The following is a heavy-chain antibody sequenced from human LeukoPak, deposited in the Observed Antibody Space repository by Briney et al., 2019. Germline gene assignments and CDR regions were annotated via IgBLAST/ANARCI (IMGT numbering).Heavy chain of an antibody. CDR3: ARPDLPGYCSSTSCDYYYMDV. V-gene: IGHV3-21*04. J-gene: IGHJ6*03. D-gene: IGHD2-2*01. Sequence: GGSLRLSCAASGFTFSTYSMSWVRQAPGKGLEWVSSISDNSYWIYYADSVEGRFIISRDNAKNSLYLQMNSLRAEDTAVYYCARPDLPGYCSSTSCDYYYMDVWGKGTTVTVSS. CDR2: ISDNSYWI. CDR1: GFTFSTYS.